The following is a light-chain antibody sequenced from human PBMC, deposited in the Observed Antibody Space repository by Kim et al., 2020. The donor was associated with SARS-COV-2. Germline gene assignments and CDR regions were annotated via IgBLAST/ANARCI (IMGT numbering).Light chain of an antibody. V-gene: IGKV1-17*03. J-gene: IGKJ4*01. CDR3: LQHNSYPLT. CDR2: AAS. Sequence: ASVGDRLTIACRASQCVSNNLAWFQQKPGKVPKRLIYAASSLQSGVPSRFSGSGSGTEFTLTISSLQPEDFATYYCLQHNSYPLTFGGGTKVDIK. CDR1: QCVSNN.